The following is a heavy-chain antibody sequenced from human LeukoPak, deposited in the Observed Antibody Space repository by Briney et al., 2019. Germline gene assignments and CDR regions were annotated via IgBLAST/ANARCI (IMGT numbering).Heavy chain of an antibody. D-gene: IGHD6-19*01. CDR1: GGSISSSSYY. Sequence: SETLSLTCTVSGGSISSSSYYWGWIRQPPGKGLEWIGSIYYSGSTYHNPSLKSRVTISVDTSKNQFSLKLSSVTVADTAVYYCARRWSSGWEDAFDIWGQGTMVTVSS. CDR3: ARRWSSGWEDAFDI. V-gene: IGHV4-39*01. J-gene: IGHJ3*02. CDR2: IYYSGST.